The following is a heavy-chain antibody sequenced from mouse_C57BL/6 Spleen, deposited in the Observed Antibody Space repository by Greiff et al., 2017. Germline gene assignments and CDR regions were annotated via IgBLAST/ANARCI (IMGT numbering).Heavy chain of an antibody. CDR1: GYTFTSYT. CDR2: INPSSGYT. V-gene: IGHV1-4*01. Sequence: QVQLKQSGAELARPGASVKMSCKASGYTFTSYTMHWVKQRPGQGLEWIGYINPSSGYTKYNQKFKDKATLTADKSSSTAYMQLSSLTSEDSAVYYCARSSSYYFDYWGQGTTLTVSS. J-gene: IGHJ2*01. CDR3: ARSSSYYFDY.